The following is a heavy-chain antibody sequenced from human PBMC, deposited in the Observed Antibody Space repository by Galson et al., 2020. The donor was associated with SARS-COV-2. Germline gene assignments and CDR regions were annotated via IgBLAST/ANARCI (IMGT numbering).Heavy chain of an antibody. Sequence: SETLSLTCTVSGGSISSYYWSWIRQPPGKGLEWIGYIYYSGSTNYNPSLKSRVTISVDTSKNQVSLKLSSVTAADTAVYYCARGYYGQGNYYYYYYMDVWGKGTTVTISS. V-gene: IGHV4-59*01. CDR1: GGSISSYY. D-gene: IGHD3-10*01. J-gene: IGHJ6*03. CDR3: ARGYYGQGNYYYYYYMDV. CDR2: IYYSGST.